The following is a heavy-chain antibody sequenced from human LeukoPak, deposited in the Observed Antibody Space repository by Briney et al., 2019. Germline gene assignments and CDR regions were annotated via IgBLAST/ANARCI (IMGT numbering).Heavy chain of an antibody. V-gene: IGHV4-39*07. CDR2: IYHSGST. D-gene: IGHD6-19*01. CDR1: GGSISSSPYY. J-gene: IGHJ4*02. CDR3: ARSWLALELGY. Sequence: NASETLSPTCTVSGGSISSSPYYWGWIRQPPGKGLEWIGEIYHSGSTNYNPSLKSRVIISVDTSKNQFSLKLSSVTAADTAVYYCARSWLALELGYWGQGTLVTVSS.